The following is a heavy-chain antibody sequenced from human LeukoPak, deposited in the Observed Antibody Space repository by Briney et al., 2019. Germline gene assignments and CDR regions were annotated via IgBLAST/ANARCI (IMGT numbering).Heavy chain of an antibody. J-gene: IGHJ4*02. V-gene: IGHV1-8*02. CDR1: GYTFTSYA. Sequence: ASVKLSCKASGYTFTSYAMNWVRQATGQGLEWMGWINANSGNTGYAQKFQGRVTMTSNTSISTVYMELSSLRSEDTAVYYCARRFYGSGSPITYWGQGTLVTVSS. CDR2: INANSGNT. CDR3: ARRFYGSGSPITY. D-gene: IGHD3-10*01.